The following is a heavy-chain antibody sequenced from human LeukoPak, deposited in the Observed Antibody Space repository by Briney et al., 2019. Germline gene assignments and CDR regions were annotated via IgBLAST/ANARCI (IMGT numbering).Heavy chain of an antibody. J-gene: IGHJ4*02. CDR3: AREQWLVGGYDY. D-gene: IGHD6-19*01. V-gene: IGHV4-59*01. CDR1: GGSISSYY. Sequence: SETLSLTCTVSGGSISSYYWSWIRQPPGKGLEWIGYIYYSGSTNYNPSLKSRVTISVDTSKNQFSLKLSSVTAADTAVYYCAREQWLVGGYDYWGQGALVTVSS. CDR2: IYYSGST.